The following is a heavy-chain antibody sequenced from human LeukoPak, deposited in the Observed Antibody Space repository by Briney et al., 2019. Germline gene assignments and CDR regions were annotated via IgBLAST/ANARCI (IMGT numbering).Heavy chain of an antibody. CDR1: GSTFSGYY. V-gene: IGHV1-2*02. D-gene: IGHD3-10*01. J-gene: IGHJ6*02. CDR3: ATSGMVRGMDV. Sequence: ASVKVSCKASGSTFSGYYMHWVRQAPGQGLEWMGWINPNSGGTSYAQKFQGRVTMTRDTSTSTAYMELSRLRSDDSAVYYCATSGMVRGMDVWGQGTTVTVSS. CDR2: INPNSGGT.